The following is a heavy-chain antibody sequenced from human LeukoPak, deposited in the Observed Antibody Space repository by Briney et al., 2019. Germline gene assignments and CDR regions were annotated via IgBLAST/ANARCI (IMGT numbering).Heavy chain of an antibody. CDR2: ISGSGGST. CDR1: GFTFSSYA. CDR3: AKGRVVVVVAATDY. D-gene: IGHD2-15*01. V-gene: IGHV3-23*01. Sequence: GASLRLSCAASGFTFSSYAMSRVRQAPGKGLEWVSAISGSGGSTYYADSVKGRFTISRDNSKNTLYLQMNSLRAEDTAVYYCAKGRVVVVVAATDYWGQGTLVTVSS. J-gene: IGHJ4*02.